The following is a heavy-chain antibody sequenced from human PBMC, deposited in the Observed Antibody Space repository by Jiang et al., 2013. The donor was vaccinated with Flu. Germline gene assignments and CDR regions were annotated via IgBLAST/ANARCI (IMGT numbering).Heavy chain of an antibody. D-gene: IGHD5-18*01. V-gene: IGHV3-23*01. CDR3: AKDADPKKRGYPHWFDP. J-gene: IGHJ5*02. CDR1: GFTFSSYA. CDR2: ISGSGGST. Sequence: VQLLESGGGLVQPGGSLRLSCAASGFTFSSYAMSWVRQAPGKGLEWVSAISGSGGSTYYAGSVKGRFTISRDNSKNTLYLQMNSLRAEDTAVYYCAKDADPKKRGYPHWFDPWGQGTRGHRPPQ.